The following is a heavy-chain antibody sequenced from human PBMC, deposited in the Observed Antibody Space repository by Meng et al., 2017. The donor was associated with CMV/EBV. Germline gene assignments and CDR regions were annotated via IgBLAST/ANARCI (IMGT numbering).Heavy chain of an antibody. CDR3: ARAWVGEEYYFDY. CDR1: GYTFTSYG. Sequence: QVQLVQFGAEGKEPGAAGKASCKASGYTFTSYGISWVRQAPGQGLEWMGWISAYNGNTNYAQKLQGRVTMTTDTSTSTAYMELRSLRSDDTAVYYCARAWVGEEYYFDYWGQGTLVTVSS. CDR2: ISAYNGNT. J-gene: IGHJ4*02. D-gene: IGHD3-10*01. V-gene: IGHV1-18*01.